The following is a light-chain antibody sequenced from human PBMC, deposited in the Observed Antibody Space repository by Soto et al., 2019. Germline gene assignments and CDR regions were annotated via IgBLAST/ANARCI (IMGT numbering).Light chain of an antibody. J-gene: IGKJ4*01. CDR3: QQYNSWPLT. CDR1: QSVSNN. CDR2: GAS. Sequence: EIVMTQSPATLSVSPGERGTLSCRASQSVSNNLAWYQQKPGQAPRLLIYGASTRATGIPARFSGSGSGTEFTLTISSLQSEDFAVYYCQQYNSWPLTFGGGTQGGYQ. V-gene: IGKV3-15*01.